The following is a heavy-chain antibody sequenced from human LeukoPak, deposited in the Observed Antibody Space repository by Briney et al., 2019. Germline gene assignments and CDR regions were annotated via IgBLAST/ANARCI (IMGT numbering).Heavy chain of an antibody. CDR1: GFTVSSNY. V-gene: IGHV3-53*01. CDR3: ARGDLWFGELSLYFDY. Sequence: GGSLRLSCAASGFTVSSNYMSWVRQAPGKGLEWVSVICSGGSTYYADSVKGRFTISRDNSKNTLYLQMNSLRAEDTAVYYCARGDLWFGELSLYFDYWGQGTLVTVSS. CDR2: ICSGGST. D-gene: IGHD3-10*01. J-gene: IGHJ4*02.